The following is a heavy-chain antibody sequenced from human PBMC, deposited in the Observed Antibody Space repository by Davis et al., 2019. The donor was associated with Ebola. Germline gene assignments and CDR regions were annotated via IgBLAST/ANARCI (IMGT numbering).Heavy chain of an antibody. V-gene: IGHV4-39*01. CDR2: IYYSGST. CDR1: GGSISSSSYY. Sequence: SETLSLTCTVSGGSISSSSYYWGWIRQPPGKGLEWIGSIYYSGSTYYNPSLKSRVTISVDTSKNQFSLKLSSVTAADTAVYYCARGDIVVVGVFDPWGQGTLVTVSS. J-gene: IGHJ5*02. D-gene: IGHD2-2*01. CDR3: ARGDIVVVGVFDP.